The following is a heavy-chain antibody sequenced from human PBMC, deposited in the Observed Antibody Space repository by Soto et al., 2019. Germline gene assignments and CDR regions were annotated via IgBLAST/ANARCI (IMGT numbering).Heavy chain of an antibody. Sequence: ASVKVSCKVSGYTLTELSMHWVRQAPGKGLEWMGGFDPEDGETIYAQKFQGRVTMTEDTSTDTAYMELSSLRSEDTAVYYCATSKAIAVAASVHYWGQGTLVTVSS. CDR3: ATSKAIAVAASVHY. J-gene: IGHJ4*02. CDR1: GYTLTELS. V-gene: IGHV1-24*01. D-gene: IGHD6-19*01. CDR2: FDPEDGET.